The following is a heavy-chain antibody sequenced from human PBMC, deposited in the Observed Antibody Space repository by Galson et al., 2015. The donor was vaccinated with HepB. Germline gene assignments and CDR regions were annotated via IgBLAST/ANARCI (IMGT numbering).Heavy chain of an antibody. Sequence: SVKVSCKASGYTFSSYYMHWVRQAPGQGLEWVAIINPRGDSRTYAQKFQGRVTMTRDTSTSTLYMELRSLRSEDTAVYYCARGLYCSGDRCYPGTDYYYYMDVWGKGTTVTVSS. CDR2: INPRGDSR. J-gene: IGHJ6*03. CDR3: ARGLYCSGDRCYPGTDYYYYMDV. CDR1: GYTFSSYY. V-gene: IGHV1-46*01. D-gene: IGHD2-15*01.